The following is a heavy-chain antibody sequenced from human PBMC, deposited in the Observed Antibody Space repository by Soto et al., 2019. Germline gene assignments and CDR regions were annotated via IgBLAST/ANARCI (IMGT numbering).Heavy chain of an antibody. Sequence: QVRLVQSGAEVKKPGASVKVSCKASGYIFTNYYIHWVRQAPGQGLEWMAIINPNGGSTNCAQEFQGEITLTRETSTSTVYMDLSSLTSEDTAVYYCARGLYSGDKWGQGTLVTVSS. V-gene: IGHV1-46*01. CDR1: GYIFTNYY. CDR2: INPNGGST. D-gene: IGHD2-21*01. J-gene: IGHJ4*02. CDR3: ARGLYSGDK.